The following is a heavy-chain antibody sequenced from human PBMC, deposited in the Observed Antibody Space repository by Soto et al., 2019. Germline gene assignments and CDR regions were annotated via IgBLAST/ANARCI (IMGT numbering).Heavy chain of an antibody. CDR3: ARDLEFRDGNISHLDY. Sequence: QVQLVQSGAEVKKPGSSVKVSCKASGGTFRNHVFNWVRQAPGQGLEWMGGIIPIIGTPNYAQKFQGRVTITADASTNTVYLEVSSLRSQDTAVYYCARDLEFRDGNISHLDYRGQGTLVTVSS. CDR1: GGTFRNHV. CDR2: IIPIIGTP. V-gene: IGHV1-69*01. J-gene: IGHJ4*02. D-gene: IGHD3-16*01.